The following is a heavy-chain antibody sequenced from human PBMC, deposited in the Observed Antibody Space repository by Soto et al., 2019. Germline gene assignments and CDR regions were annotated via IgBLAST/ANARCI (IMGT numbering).Heavy chain of an antibody. D-gene: IGHD2-8*01. V-gene: IGHV3-7*01. J-gene: IGHJ4*01. CDR2: IKMDASEK. CDR1: GFTFRYYW. Sequence: EVQLVESGGGLVQPGGSLRLSCAASGFTFRYYWKSWVRQAPGKGLEWLATIKMDASEKKYVESLKGQFSLSRDNAKNSLYLQMDSLRADDTAVYYFARASVYGAGASVNHYLGHWGHGTLVTVSS. CDR3: ARASVYGAGASVNHYLGH.